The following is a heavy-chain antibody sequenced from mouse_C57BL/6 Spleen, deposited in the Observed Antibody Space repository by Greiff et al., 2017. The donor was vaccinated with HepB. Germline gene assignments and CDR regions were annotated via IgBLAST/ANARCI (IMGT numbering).Heavy chain of an antibody. V-gene: IGHV5-4*01. CDR2: ISDGGSYT. Sequence: EVKLQESGGGLVKPGGSLKLSCAASGFTFSSYAMSWVRQTPEKRLEWVATISDGGSYTYYPDNVKGRFTISRDNAKNNLYLQMSHPKSEDTAMYYCAREGRTGTFAYWGQGTLVTVSA. CDR3: AREGRTGTFAY. CDR1: GFTFSSYA. D-gene: IGHD4-1*01. J-gene: IGHJ3*01.